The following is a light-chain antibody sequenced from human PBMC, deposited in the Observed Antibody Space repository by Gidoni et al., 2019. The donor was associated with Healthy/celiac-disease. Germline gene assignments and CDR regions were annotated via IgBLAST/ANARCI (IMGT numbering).Light chain of an antibody. J-gene: IGKJ4*01. CDR3: QQSYSTPRG. CDR1: QSISSY. CDR2: AAS. V-gene: IGKV1-39*01. Sequence: DIQMTQSPSSLSASVGDSVTITCRASQSISSYLNWYQQKPGKAPKRLIYAASSLQSGVPTRFSGSGSGTDFTLTISSLQPEDFATYYCQQSYSTPRGFGGGTKVEIK.